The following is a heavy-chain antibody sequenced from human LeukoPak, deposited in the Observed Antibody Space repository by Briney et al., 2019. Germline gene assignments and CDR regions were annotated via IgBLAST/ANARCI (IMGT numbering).Heavy chain of an antibody. J-gene: IGHJ4*02. CDR3: ARDSGSYHEDGSDY. CDR1: GFTFSSYG. V-gene: IGHV3-33*01. Sequence: QPGRSLRLSCAASGFTFSSYGMHWVRQAPGKGLEWVAVIWYDGSNKYYADSVKGRFTISRDNSKNTLYLQMNSLRAEDTAVYYCARDSGSYHEDGSDYWGQGTLVTVSS. D-gene: IGHD1-26*01. CDR2: IWYDGSNK.